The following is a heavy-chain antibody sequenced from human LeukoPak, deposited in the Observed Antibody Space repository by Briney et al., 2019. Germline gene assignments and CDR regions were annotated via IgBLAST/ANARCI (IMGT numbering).Heavy chain of an antibody. J-gene: IGHJ4*02. D-gene: IGHD2-15*01. CDR3: AKQLGYCSDGSCYFPY. CDR2: NSNNGGYT. V-gene: IGHV3-23*01. Sequence: GGSLRLSCAASVFTSSSASMRWVRQAQWKGLEWVSANSNNGGYTYYADSVQGRFTISRDNSKSTLCLQMNSLRAEDTAVYYCAKQLGYCSDGSCYFPYWGQGTLVTVSS. CDR1: VFTSSSAS.